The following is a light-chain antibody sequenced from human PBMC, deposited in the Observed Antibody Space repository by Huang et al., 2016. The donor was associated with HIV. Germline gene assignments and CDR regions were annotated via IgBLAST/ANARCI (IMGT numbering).Light chain of an antibody. J-gene: IGKJ2*01. CDR3: QQRYNWPRT. Sequence: IVLTQSPATLSLSPGERATLSCGASQSVGNSLGWYQQRPGQAPRRLIYEASNRATGIPARFSASGSGTDFTLTITVLEPEDFAVYYCQQRYNWPRTFGQGTNLEIK. CDR1: QSVGNS. CDR2: EAS. V-gene: IGKV3-11*01.